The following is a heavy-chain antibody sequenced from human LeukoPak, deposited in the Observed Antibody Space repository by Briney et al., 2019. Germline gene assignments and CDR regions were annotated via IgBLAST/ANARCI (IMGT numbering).Heavy chain of an antibody. J-gene: IGHJ4*02. D-gene: IGHD3-10*01. V-gene: IGHV1-8*01. Sequence: ASVKVSCKASGNTFTSYDINWVRQATGQGLEWMGWMNPNSGNTGYAQKFQGRVTMTRNTSISTAYMELSSLRSEDTAVYYCARGPFTSYYGSGSYYIDYWGQGTLVTVSS. CDR1: GNTFTSYD. CDR3: ARGPFTSYYGSGSYYIDY. CDR2: MNPNSGNT.